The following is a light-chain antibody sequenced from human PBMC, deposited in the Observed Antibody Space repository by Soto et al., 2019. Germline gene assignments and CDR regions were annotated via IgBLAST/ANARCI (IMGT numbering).Light chain of an antibody. Sequence: QSVLTQPASVSGSPGQSITISCTGTSSDVGNYNLVSWYQHHPGKAPKLMIYEVSKRPSGVSNRFSGSKSGDTASLTISGLQAEDEADYSCCSYAGSNYVFGPGTKVTVL. CDR2: EVS. CDR3: CSYAGSNYV. J-gene: IGLJ1*01. CDR1: SSDVGNYNL. V-gene: IGLV2-23*02.